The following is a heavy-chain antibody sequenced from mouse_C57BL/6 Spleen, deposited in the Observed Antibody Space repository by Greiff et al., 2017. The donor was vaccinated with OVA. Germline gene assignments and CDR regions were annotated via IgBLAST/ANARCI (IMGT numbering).Heavy chain of an antibody. CDR1: GYTFTSYW. Sequence: QVQLQQSGAELVKPGASVKMSCKASGYTFTSYWITWVKQRPGQGLEWIGDIYPGSGSTNYNEKFKSKATLTVDTSSSTAYMQLSSLTSEDSAVYYCAREGITTAYFDYWGQGTTLTVSS. CDR3: AREGITTAYFDY. V-gene: IGHV1-55*01. J-gene: IGHJ2*01. CDR2: IYPGSGST. D-gene: IGHD1-2*01.